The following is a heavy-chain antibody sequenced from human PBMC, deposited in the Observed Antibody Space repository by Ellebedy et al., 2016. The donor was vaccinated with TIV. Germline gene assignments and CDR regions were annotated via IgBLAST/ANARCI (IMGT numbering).Heavy chain of an antibody. CDR1: GFTFDYAW. CDR3: ATERGCRSTNCYYFDY. D-gene: IGHD2-2*01. V-gene: IGHV3-15*01. Sequence: GESLKISXATSGFTFDYAWMGWVRQAPGKGLEWVGHIKNKADGGTGNYGAPLKGRFTISRDDSKNKVYLQMNSLKIEDTAVYYCATERGCRSTNCYYFDYWGQGTLVTVSS. J-gene: IGHJ4*02. CDR2: IKNKADGGTG.